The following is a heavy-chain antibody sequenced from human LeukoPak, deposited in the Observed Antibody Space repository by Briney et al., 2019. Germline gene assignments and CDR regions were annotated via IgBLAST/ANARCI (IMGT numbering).Heavy chain of an antibody. CDR1: GFTFGTYT. Sequence: GGSLRLSCAASGFTFGTYTMSWVRQAPGKGLEWVSAISGSGGSTYYADSVKGRFTISRDNSKNTLYLQMNSLRAEDTAVYYCAKGQVGATRKGWFDPWGQGTLVTVSS. J-gene: IGHJ5*02. D-gene: IGHD1-26*01. V-gene: IGHV3-23*01. CDR2: ISGSGGST. CDR3: AKGQVGATRKGWFDP.